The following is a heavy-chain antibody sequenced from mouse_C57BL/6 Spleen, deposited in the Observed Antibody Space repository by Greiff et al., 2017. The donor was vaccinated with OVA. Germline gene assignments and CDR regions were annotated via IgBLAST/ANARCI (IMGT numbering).Heavy chain of an antibody. V-gene: IGHV1-42*01. CDR1: GYSFTGYY. J-gene: IGHJ1*03. CDR3: AGYDYDDWYFDV. CDR2: INPSTGGT. Sequence: VQLQQSGPELVKPGASVKISCKASGYSFTGYYMNWVKQSPEKSLEWIGEINPSTGGTTYNQKFKAKATLTVDKSSSTAYMQLKSLTSEDSAVYYCAGYDYDDWYFDVWGTGTTVTVSS. D-gene: IGHD2-4*01.